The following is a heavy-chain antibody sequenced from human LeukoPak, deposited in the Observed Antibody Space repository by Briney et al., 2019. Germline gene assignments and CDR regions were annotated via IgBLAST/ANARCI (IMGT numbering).Heavy chain of an antibody. CDR1: GFTFDDYA. CDR3: AKIPTPAEDDAFDI. D-gene: IGHD6-25*01. Sequence: GGSLRLSCAASGFTFDDYAMHWVRQAPGKGLEWVSGISWNRGSIGYADSVKGRFTISRDNAKNSLYLQMNSLRAEDTALYYCAKIPTPAEDDAFDIWGQGTMVTVSS. V-gene: IGHV3-9*01. CDR2: ISWNRGSI. J-gene: IGHJ3*02.